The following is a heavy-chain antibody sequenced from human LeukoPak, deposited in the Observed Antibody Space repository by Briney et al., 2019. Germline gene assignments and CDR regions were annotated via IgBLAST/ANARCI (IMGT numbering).Heavy chain of an antibody. V-gene: IGHV3-23*01. CDR3: AKRGPTAAGTSFDY. J-gene: IGHJ4*02. CDR2: ITGSGAKT. CDR1: GYTFSTYA. D-gene: IGHD6-13*01. Sequence: GGSLRLSCAASGYTFSTYAMSWVPQAPGRGLVWVSTITGSGAKTYYADSVKGRFTLSRDNSRNTLFLQMNRLRAEDTALYFCAKRGPTAAGTSFDYWGRGTLVTVSS.